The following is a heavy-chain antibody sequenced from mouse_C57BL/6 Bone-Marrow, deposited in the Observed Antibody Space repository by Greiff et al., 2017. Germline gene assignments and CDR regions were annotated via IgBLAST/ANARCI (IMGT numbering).Heavy chain of an antibody. V-gene: IGHV1-59*01. CDR2: IDPSDSYT. Sequence: VQLQQPGAELVRPGTSVKLSCKASGYTFTSYWMHWVKQRPGQGLEWIGVIDPSDSYTNYNQKFKGKATLTVDTSSSTAYMQLSSLTSEDSAVYYCARGGIITPAYWGQGTLVTVSA. J-gene: IGHJ3*01. CDR3: ARGGIITPAY. CDR1: GYTFTSYW. D-gene: IGHD1-1*01.